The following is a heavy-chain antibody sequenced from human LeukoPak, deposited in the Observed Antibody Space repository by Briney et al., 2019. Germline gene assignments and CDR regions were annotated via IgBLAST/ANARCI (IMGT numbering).Heavy chain of an antibody. J-gene: IGHJ4*02. CDR3: VRSYGLEGDY. V-gene: IGHV1-18*01. Sequence: ASVKVSCKASGYSFTGYGVAWVRQATGQGLEWMGWIAAYNGLTNYAENLQGRLTLSTDTSTSTAFMELRNLTSDDTAVYFCVRSYGLEGDYWGRGTLVTVSS. CDR2: IAAYNGLT. D-gene: IGHD3-16*02. CDR1: GYSFTGYG.